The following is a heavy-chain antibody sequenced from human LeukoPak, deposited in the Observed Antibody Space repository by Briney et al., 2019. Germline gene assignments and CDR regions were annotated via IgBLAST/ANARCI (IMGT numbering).Heavy chain of an antibody. CDR3: ARELYTRDGYNSYMDV. CDR1: GFTFSNYA. CDR2: VFYDGTIQ. D-gene: IGHD5-24*01. J-gene: IGHJ6*03. Sequence: GGSLRLSCAASGFTFSNYAMHWVRQAPGKGLERVAVVFYDGTIQYYADSVKGRFTISRDNAKNSLYLQMNSLRAEDTAVYYCARELYTRDGYNSYMDVWGRGTTVTVSS. V-gene: IGHV3-30*04.